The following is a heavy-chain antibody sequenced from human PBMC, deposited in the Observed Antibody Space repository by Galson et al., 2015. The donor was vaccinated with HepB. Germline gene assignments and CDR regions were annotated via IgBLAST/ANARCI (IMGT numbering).Heavy chain of an antibody. CDR3: AWGSGSYSIPHYGMDV. J-gene: IGHJ6*02. D-gene: IGHD1-26*01. CDR1: GYSFTSYW. V-gene: IGHV5-10-1*01. Sequence: QSGAEVKKPGESLRISCKGSGYSFTSYWISWVRQMPGKGLEWMGRIDPSDSYTNYSPSFQGHVTISADKSISTAYLQWSSLKASDTAMYYCAWGSGSYSIPHYGMDVWGQGTTVTVSS. CDR2: IDPSDSYT.